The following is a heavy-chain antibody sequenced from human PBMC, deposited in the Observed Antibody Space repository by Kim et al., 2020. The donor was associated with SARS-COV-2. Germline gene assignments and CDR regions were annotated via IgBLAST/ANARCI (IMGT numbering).Heavy chain of an antibody. J-gene: IGHJ2*01. CDR3: ARGSSIAARPADWYFDL. CDR2: MNANSGGT. D-gene: IGHD6-6*01. Sequence: ASVKVSCKASGYTFTGYYMYWVRQAPGQGLEWMGHMNANSGGTNYAQKFQGRVTMTRDTSISTAYMELSRLRSDDTAVYYCARGSSIAARPADWYFDLWGRGTLVTVSS. V-gene: IGHV1-2*06. CDR1: GYTFTGYY.